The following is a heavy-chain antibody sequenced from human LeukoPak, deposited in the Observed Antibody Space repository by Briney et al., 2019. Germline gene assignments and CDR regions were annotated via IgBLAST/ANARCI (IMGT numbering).Heavy chain of an antibody. V-gene: IGHV3-53*01. Sequence: GGSLRLSCAASGFTFSSNYMSWVRQAPGKGLEWVSVIYSGGSTYYADSVKGRFTISRDKSKNTLYLQMNSLRAEDTAVCYCARGHGSGSYYSGGFDYWGQGTLVTVSS. CDR2: IYSGGST. CDR3: ARGHGSGSYYSGGFDY. J-gene: IGHJ4*02. D-gene: IGHD3-10*01. CDR1: GFTFSSNY.